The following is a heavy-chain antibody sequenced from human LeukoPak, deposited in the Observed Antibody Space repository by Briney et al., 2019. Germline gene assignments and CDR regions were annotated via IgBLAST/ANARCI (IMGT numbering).Heavy chain of an antibody. J-gene: IGHJ5*02. CDR1: GGSFSGYY. Sequence: SETLSLTCAVYGGSFSGYYWSWLRQPPGKGLEWIGEINHSGSTNYNPSLKSRVTISVDTSKNQFSLKLSSVTAADTAVYYCARGRKWYSSGWRNWFDPWGQGTLVTVSS. V-gene: IGHV4-34*01. D-gene: IGHD6-19*01. CDR3: ARGRKWYSSGWRNWFDP. CDR2: INHSGST.